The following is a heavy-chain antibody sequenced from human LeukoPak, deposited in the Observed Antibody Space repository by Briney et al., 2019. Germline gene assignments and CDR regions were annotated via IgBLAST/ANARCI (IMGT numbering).Heavy chain of an antibody. CDR3: AREGNTGSQEGMDV. V-gene: IGHV3-53*01. D-gene: IGHD1-26*01. CDR1: GFTVSSNH. J-gene: IGHJ6*02. Sequence: GGSLRLSCAASGFTVSSNHMSWVRQAPGKGLEWVSVIYSGGSTYYADSVKGRFTISRDSSKNMLYLQMNSLRAEDTAVYYCAREGNTGSQEGMDVWGQGTTVTVSS. CDR2: IYSGGST.